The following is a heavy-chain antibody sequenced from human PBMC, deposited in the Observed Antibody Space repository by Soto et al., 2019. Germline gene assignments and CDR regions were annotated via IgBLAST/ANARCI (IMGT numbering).Heavy chain of an antibody. CDR3: ARNAYYDFWSGPQTYYGMDV. J-gene: IGHJ6*02. V-gene: IGHV5-51*01. Sequence: EVQLVQSGAEVKKPGESLKISCKGSGYSFTSYWIGWVRQMPGKGLEWMGIIYPGDSDTRYSPSFQGQVTISADKSISTAYLQWSSLKASDTAMYYCARNAYYDFWSGPQTYYGMDVWGQGTTVTVSS. CDR2: IYPGDSDT. CDR1: GYSFTSYW. D-gene: IGHD3-3*01.